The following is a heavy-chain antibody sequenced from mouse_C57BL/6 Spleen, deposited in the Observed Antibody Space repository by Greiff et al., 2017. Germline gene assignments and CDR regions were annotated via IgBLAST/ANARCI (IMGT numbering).Heavy chain of an antibody. CDR3: ARGGYYGTDWYFDV. J-gene: IGHJ1*03. CDR2: INPSNGGT. Sequence: VQLQQSGTELVKPGASVKLSCKASGYTFTSYWMHWVKQRPGQGLEWIGNINPSNGGTNYNEKFKSKATLTVDKSSSTAYMQLSSLTSEDSAVYYCARGGYYGTDWYFDVWGTGTTVTVSS. V-gene: IGHV1-53*01. CDR1: GYTFTSYW. D-gene: IGHD1-1*01.